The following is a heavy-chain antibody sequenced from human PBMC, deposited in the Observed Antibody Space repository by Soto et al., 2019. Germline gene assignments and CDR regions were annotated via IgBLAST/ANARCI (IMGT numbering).Heavy chain of an antibody. CDR2: ITRDGAIA. D-gene: IGHD3-16*01. J-gene: IGHJ2*01. Sequence: EGQLLESGGGLVQPGGSLRLSCAASGFTFSNYAMTWVRQAPGKGLEWVSAITRDGAIANYVDAVKGRFTIYRDNSKNTLYLQMNSLRAVDTAVYYSAKVGYYSESYAHWYFGLWGRGTLVTVSS. V-gene: IGHV3-23*01. CDR3: AKVGYYSESYAHWYFGL. CDR1: GFTFSNYA.